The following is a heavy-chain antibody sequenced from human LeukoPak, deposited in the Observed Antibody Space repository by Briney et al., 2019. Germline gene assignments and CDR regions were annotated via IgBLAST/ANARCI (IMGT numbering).Heavy chain of an antibody. CDR3: AFRGKVTVTTKGDFDM. J-gene: IGHJ3*02. V-gene: IGHV3-23*01. CDR1: GFTFGSYA. Sequence: GGSLRLSCAASGFTFGSYAMNWVRQAPGRGLEWVSVISGNGGDTNHADSVKGRFTISRDNSKNTLYLQMNSLRAEDTAIYYCAFRGKVTVTTKGDFDMWGQGTMVTVSS. CDR2: ISGNGGDT. D-gene: IGHD4-17*01.